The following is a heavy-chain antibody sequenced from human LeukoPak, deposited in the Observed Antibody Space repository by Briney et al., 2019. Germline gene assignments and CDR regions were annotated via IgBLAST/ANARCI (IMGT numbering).Heavy chain of an antibody. D-gene: IGHD5-12*01. CDR3: ARERSGYDYDC. V-gene: IGHV4-30-4*08. CDR2: IYYSGST. Sequence: SQTLSLTCTVSGGSISSGDYYWSWIRQPPATGLEWIGYIYYSGSTYYNPSLKSRVSISVDTSKNQFSLKLSSVTAADTAVYYCARERSGYDYDCWGQGTLVTVSS. CDR1: GGSISSGDYY. J-gene: IGHJ4*02.